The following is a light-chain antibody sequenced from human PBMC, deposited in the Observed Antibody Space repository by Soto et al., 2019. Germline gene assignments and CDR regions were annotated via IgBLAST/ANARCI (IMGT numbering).Light chain of an antibody. CDR2: AAS. Sequence: DIQMTQSPSSLSASVGDRVTITCRASQSIVTYLNWYLQKPGKAPKLPIYAASNLQSGVPSRFSGSGSGTDCTLTISSLQPEDFATYFCQQSYSTPPWKFGQGTKVDIK. CDR3: QQSYSTPPWK. CDR1: QSIVTY. V-gene: IGKV1-39*01. J-gene: IGKJ1*01.